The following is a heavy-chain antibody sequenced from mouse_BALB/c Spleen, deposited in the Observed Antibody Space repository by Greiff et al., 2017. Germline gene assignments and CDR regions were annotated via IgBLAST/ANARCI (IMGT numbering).Heavy chain of an antibody. Sequence: EVKLMESGGGLVKPGGSLKLSCAASGFTFSSYAMSWVRQTPEKRLEWVASISSGGSTYYPDSVKGRFTISRDNARNILYLQMSSLRSEDTAMYYCARGNYGYDGFAYWGQGTLVTVSA. J-gene: IGHJ3*01. CDR2: ISSGGST. CDR1: GFTFSSYA. V-gene: IGHV5-6-5*01. CDR3: ARGNYGYDGFAY. D-gene: IGHD2-2*01.